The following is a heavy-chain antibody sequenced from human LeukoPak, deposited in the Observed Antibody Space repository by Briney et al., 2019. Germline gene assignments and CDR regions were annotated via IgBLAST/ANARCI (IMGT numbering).Heavy chain of an antibody. CDR1: GFTFGDYA. Sequence: GGSLRLSCTASGFTFGDYAMSWFRQAPGKGLEWVGFIRSKTYGGTTEYAASVKGRFTISRDDSKSIAYLQMNSLKTEDTAVYYCARSDGSGTYYWGQGTLVTASS. D-gene: IGHD3-10*01. J-gene: IGHJ4*02. CDR3: ARSDGSGTYY. V-gene: IGHV3-49*03. CDR2: IRSKTYGGTT.